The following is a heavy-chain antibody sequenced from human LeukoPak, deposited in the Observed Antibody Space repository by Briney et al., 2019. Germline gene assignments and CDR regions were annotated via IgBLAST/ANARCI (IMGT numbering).Heavy chain of an antibody. J-gene: IGHJ6*03. CDR3: ARVPPRGKYYYMDV. V-gene: IGHV3-13*03. Sequence: GGSLRLSRAACVFTFSSFDMQWVRQPTGQGLEGVSTIGTASDTYYPGSVEGQFTLSRDNAKNSLYLQMNSLTAGDTAGYYCARVPPRGKYYYMDVWGKGTTVTVPS. CDR2: IGTASDT. D-gene: IGHD1-1*01. CDR1: VFTFSSFD.